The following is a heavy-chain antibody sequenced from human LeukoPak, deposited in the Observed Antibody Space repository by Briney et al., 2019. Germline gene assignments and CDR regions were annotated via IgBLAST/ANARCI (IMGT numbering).Heavy chain of an antibody. V-gene: IGHV4-4*07. CDR3: ARDLDYSNSPYYYYYYMDV. D-gene: IGHD4-11*01. Sequence: SGPTLVKPSETLSLTCTVSGGSISSHYWSWIRQPAGKGLEWIGRIYTSGSTNYNPSLKSRVTMSVDTSKNQFSLKLSSVTAADTAVYYCARDLDYSNSPYYYYYYMDVWGKGTTVTVSS. CDR1: GGSISSHY. CDR2: IYTSGST. J-gene: IGHJ6*03.